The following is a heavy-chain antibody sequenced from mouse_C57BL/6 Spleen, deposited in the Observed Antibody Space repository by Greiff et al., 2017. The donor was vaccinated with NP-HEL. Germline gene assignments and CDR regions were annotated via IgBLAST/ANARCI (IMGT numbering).Heavy chain of an antibody. D-gene: IGHD3-2*02. CDR3: VKAVSRSSGYAMDY. V-gene: IGHV7-4*01. J-gene: IGHJ4*01. Sequence: EVKVVESGGGLVQPGASLSLSCEASGFTFTDYYISWVRQPPGKAPAWLALIRNKANGYTTEYTASVKGRFTSSRDNSQNILYLQMNTLRAEDSATYYCVKAVSRSSGYAMDYWGQGTSVTVSS. CDR1: GFTFTDYY. CDR2: IRNKANGYTT.